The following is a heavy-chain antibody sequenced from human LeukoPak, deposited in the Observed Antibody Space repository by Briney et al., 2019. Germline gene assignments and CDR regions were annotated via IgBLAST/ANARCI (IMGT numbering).Heavy chain of an antibody. CDR2: ISGSGDST. J-gene: IGHJ4*02. Sequence: GGSLRLSCAASGFTFSSYAMSWVRQAPGKGLEWVSAISGSGDSTYYAGSVKGRFTISRDNSKNTLYLQMNTLRAEDTAVYYCAKDRQSSYRSGSYYAIDYWGQGTLVTVSS. CDR3: AKDRQSSYRSGSYYAIDY. D-gene: IGHD3-10*01. V-gene: IGHV3-23*01. CDR1: GFTFSSYA.